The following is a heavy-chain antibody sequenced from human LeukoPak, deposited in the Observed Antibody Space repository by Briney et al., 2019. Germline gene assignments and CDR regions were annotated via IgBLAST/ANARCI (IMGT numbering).Heavy chain of an antibody. V-gene: IGHV4-4*07. CDR1: GDSSNTYS. CDR3: ARRVWEQRSVAHENWFDP. D-gene: IGHD1/OR15-1a*01. Sequence: SETLSLACAVSGDSSNTYSWNWIRQPAGKALEWIGRISSSGNTNYNPSLRSRVTMSLDRSKNQFSLKLSSVTAADTAVYYCARRVWEQRSVAHENWFDPWGQGTLVSVSS. J-gene: IGHJ5*02. CDR2: ISSSGNT.